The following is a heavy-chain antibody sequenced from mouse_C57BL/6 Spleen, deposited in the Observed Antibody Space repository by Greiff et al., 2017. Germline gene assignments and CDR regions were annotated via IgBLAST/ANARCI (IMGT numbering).Heavy chain of an antibody. CDR1: GFSLTSYG. D-gene: IGHD2-2*01. Sequence: QVQLQQSGPGLVQPSQSLSITCTVSGFSLTSYGVHWVRQSPGKGLEWMGVIWRGGSTDYNAALISRLSISKDNSKCQVSFKMNSLQADDSAIYYWARPATMVTDSYYYAMDYWGQGTSVTVSS. V-gene: IGHV2-2*01. CDR3: ARPATMVTDSYYYAMDY. J-gene: IGHJ4*01. CDR2: IWRGGST.